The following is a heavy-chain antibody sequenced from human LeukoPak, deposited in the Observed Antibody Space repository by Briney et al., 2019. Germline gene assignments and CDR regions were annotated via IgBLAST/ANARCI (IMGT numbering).Heavy chain of an antibody. CDR2: IWYDGSNK. Sequence: GGSLRLSCAASGFTFSSYGMHWVRQAPGKGLEWVAVIWYDGSNKYYADSVKGRFTISRDNSKNTLYLQMNSLRAEDTAVYYCARDGDAYSSGWLWGQGTQVTVSS. J-gene: IGHJ4*02. CDR1: GFTFSSYG. D-gene: IGHD6-19*01. CDR3: ARDGDAYSSGWL. V-gene: IGHV3-33*01.